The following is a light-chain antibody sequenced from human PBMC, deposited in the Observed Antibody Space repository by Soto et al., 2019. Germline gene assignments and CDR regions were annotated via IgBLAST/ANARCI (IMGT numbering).Light chain of an antibody. Sequence: SVLTQPPSASGTPGQRVTISCSGRSSNIGSNTVNWYQQLPGTAPKLLIYSNNQRPSGVPDRFSGSKSGTSASLAISGLQSEDEADYFCAVWDDSLNGVVFGGGTKLTVL. CDR3: AVWDDSLNGVV. V-gene: IGLV1-44*01. CDR1: SSNIGSNT. CDR2: SNN. J-gene: IGLJ2*01.